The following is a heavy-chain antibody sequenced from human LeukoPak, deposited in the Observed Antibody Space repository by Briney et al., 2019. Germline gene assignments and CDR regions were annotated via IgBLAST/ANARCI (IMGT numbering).Heavy chain of an antibody. CDR1: GFTFSSYS. CDR2: ICSSSSTI. D-gene: IGHD6-6*01. J-gene: IGHJ6*02. CDR3: ARSEGYSSSSPSYYYGMDV. Sequence: GGTLRLSCAASGFTFSSYSMNWVRQAPGKGLEWVSYICSSSSTIYYADSVKRRFTISRDNAKNSLYLQMNSLRAEDTAVYYCARSEGYSSSSPSYYYGMDVWGQGTTVTVSS. V-gene: IGHV3-48*01.